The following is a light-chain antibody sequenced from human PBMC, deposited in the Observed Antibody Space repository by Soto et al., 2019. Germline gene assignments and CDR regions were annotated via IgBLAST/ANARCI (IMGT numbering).Light chain of an antibody. CDR3: AAWDDSLNGGV. CDR1: SSNIGSNT. CDR2: SNN. V-gene: IGLV1-44*01. J-gene: IGLJ3*02. Sequence: QSVLTQPPSGSGTPGQRVNMSCSGSSSNIGSNTVNWYQQLPGTAPKLLIYSNNQRPSGVPDRFSGSKSGTSASLAISGLQSEDEADYYCAAWDDSLNGGVFGGGTKLTVL.